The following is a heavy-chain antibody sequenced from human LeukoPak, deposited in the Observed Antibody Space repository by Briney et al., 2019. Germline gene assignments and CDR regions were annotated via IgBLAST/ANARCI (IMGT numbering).Heavy chain of an antibody. D-gene: IGHD3-22*01. V-gene: IGHV4-59*01. CDR2: IYYSGST. Sequence: PSETLSLTCTVSGGSISSYYWSWIRQPPGKGLEWIGYIYYSGSTNYNPSLKSRVTISVDTSKNQFSLKLSSVTAADTAVYYCARANGYYYDSSGYYYLDYWGQGTLVTVSS. J-gene: IGHJ4*02. CDR1: GGSISSYY. CDR3: ARANGYYYDSSGYYYLDY.